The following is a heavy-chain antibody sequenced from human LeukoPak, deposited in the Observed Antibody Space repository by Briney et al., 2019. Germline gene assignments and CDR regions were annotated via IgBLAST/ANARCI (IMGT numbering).Heavy chain of an antibody. J-gene: IGHJ1*01. V-gene: IGHV3-7*03. CDR2: IKEDGRET. Sequence: GGSLRLSCETSGFFFSNYWMSWVRQAPGKGPEWVANIKEDGRETYYLDSVKGRFTISRDNSKNTLYLQMNSLRAEDTAVYYCAKDTYYYDSSGYYPQYFQHWGQGTLVTVSS. CDR1: GFFFSNYW. CDR3: AKDTYYYDSSGYYPQYFQH. D-gene: IGHD3-22*01.